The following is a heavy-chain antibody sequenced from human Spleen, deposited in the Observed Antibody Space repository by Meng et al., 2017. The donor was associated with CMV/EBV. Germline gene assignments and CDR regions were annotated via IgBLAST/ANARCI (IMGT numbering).Heavy chain of an antibody. J-gene: IGHJ6*02. CDR3: AGGWGGGGMDV. D-gene: IGHD3-16*01. CDR2: INPNSGGT. V-gene: IGHV1-2*02. Sequence: ASVKVSCKASGYTFTGYYMHWVRQAPGQGLEWMGWINPNSGGTNYAQKLQGRVTMTRDTSISKAYMELSRLRSDATAVYYCAGGWGGGGMDVWGQGTTVTVSS. CDR1: GYTFTGYY.